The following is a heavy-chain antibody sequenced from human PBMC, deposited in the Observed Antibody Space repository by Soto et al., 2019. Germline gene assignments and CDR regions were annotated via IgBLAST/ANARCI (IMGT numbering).Heavy chain of an antibody. CDR1: GYTFTNYY. J-gene: IGHJ3*02. V-gene: IGHV1-46*01. CDR3: ARDPMSGSESYYRHDYAFDI. CDR2: INPSGGST. D-gene: IGHD3-10*01. Sequence: QVQLVQSGAEVKKPGASVKVSCKASGYTFTNYYMHWVGQAPGQGLEWMGTINPSGGSTSYAQKFQGRVTMTRDTSTSTVYMELSSVRSEDTAVYYCARDPMSGSESYYRHDYAFDIWGQGTMVPVSS.